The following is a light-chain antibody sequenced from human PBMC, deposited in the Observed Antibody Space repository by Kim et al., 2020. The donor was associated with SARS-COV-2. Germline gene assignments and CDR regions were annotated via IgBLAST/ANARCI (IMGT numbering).Light chain of an antibody. Sequence: SVKITCTLSSGHSSSAIEWHQQQPEKGPRYLMKLNSDDSHSKGDGIPDRFSGSSSGAERYLTISSLQSEDEADYYCQTWGTGIHGVFGGGTKVTVL. CDR2: LNSDDSH. CDR1: SGHSSSA. CDR3: QTWGTGIHGV. V-gene: IGLV4-69*01. J-gene: IGLJ3*02.